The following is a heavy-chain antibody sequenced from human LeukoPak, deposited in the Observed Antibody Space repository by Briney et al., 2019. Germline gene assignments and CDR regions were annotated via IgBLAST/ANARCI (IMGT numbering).Heavy chain of an antibody. CDR1: GFTFNSYS. CDR3: ARDFPGYSSSSGTSGFDP. V-gene: IGHV3-21*01. CDR2: ISSSSSYI. Sequence: GGSLRLSCAASGFTFNSYSMNWVRQAPGKGLEWVSSISSSSSYIYYADSVKGRFTISRDNAKNSLYLQMNSLRAEDTAVYYCARDFPGYSSSSGTSGFDPWGQGTLVTVSS. D-gene: IGHD6-13*01. J-gene: IGHJ5*02.